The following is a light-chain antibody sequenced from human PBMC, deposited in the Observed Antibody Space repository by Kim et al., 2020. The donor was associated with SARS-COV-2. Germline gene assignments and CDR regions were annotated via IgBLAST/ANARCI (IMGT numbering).Light chain of an antibody. CDR1: SSDVGGYNY. J-gene: IGLJ3*02. CDR2: DVS. V-gene: IGLV2-14*03. CDR3: SSYTSSSTWV. Sequence: GQSITISCTGTSSDVGGYNYVSWYQQHPSKAPKLMIYDVSNRPSGVSNRFSGSKSGNTASLTISGLQAEDEADYYCSSYTSSSTWVFSGGTQLTVL.